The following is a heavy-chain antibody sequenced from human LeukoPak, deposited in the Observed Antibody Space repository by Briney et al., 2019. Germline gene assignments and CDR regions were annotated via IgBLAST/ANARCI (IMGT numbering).Heavy chain of an antibody. CDR3: ARLISEQWLVHDY. CDR2: IYYSGST. D-gene: IGHD6-19*01. CDR1: GGSISSSSYY. Sequence: SEALSLTCTVSGGSISSSSYYWGWIRQPPGKGLEWIGSIYYSGSTYYNPSLKSRVTISVDTSKNQFSLKLSSVTAADTAVYYCARLISEQWLVHDYWGQGTLVTVSS. V-gene: IGHV4-39*07. J-gene: IGHJ4*02.